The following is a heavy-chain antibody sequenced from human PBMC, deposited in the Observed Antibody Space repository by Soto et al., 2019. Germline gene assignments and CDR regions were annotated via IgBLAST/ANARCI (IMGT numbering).Heavy chain of an antibody. CDR1: GFTFSSYW. CDR2: IKQDGSEK. J-gene: IGHJ4*02. V-gene: IGHV3-7*01. Sequence: PGGSLRLSCAASGFTFSSYWMSWVCQAPGKGLEWVANIKQDGSEKYYVDSVEGRFTISRDNAKNSLYLQMNSLRAEDTAVYYCARELEYCSGGSCYFYYFDYWGQGTLVTVSS. CDR3: ARELEYCSGGSCYFYYFDY. D-gene: IGHD2-15*01.